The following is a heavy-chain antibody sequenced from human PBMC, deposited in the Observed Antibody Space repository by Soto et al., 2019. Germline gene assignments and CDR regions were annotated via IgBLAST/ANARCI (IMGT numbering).Heavy chain of an antibody. D-gene: IGHD3-10*01. CDR3: ARGRIMVRGVFDY. J-gene: IGHJ4*02. CDR2: INSDGSST. Sequence: GGSLRLSCAASGFTFSSYWMHWVRQAPGKGLVWVSRINSDGSSTSYADSVKGRFTISRANARNTLYLQMNSLRAEDTAVYYCARGRIMVRGVFDYWGQGTLVTVLL. CDR1: GFTFSSYW. V-gene: IGHV3-74*01.